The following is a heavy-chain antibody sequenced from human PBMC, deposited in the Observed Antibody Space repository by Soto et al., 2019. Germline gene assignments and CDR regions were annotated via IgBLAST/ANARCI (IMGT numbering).Heavy chain of an antibody. CDR1: GFNFSRYW. J-gene: IGHJ4*02. CDR3: ARQASFDY. V-gene: IGHV3-74*01. Sequence: PGGSLRLSCAASGFNFSRYWMHWVRQAPGEGLVWVSRINIDGSRTSYADSVKGRFSISRDNAKYTLYLQIISLRTVYTAVYYCARQASFDYWGLGTLVTVPS. CDR2: INIDGSRT.